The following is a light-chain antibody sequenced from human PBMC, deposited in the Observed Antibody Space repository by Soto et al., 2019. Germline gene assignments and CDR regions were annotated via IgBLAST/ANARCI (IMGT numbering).Light chain of an antibody. J-gene: IGKJ2*02. Sequence: DIQMTQSPSSLSASVGDRVTITCQASPDSSNYLNWYQQKPGKAPKLLIYHASKWETGVQSRFSGSGSATAFTFTIRSLHPEDVATYYCHQYDNLPRTFGQGTKLEIK. CDR3: HQYDNLPRT. V-gene: IGKV1-33*01. CDR2: HAS. CDR1: PDSSNY.